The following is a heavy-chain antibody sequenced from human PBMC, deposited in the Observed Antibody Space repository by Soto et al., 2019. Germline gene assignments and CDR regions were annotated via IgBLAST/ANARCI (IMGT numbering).Heavy chain of an antibody. Sequence: SVKVSCKASGGTFSSYAISWVRQAPGQGLEWMGGIIPIFGTANYAQKFQGRVTITADESTSTAYMELSSLRSEDTAVYYCARGPPLYIVVVPAEVYNWFDPWGQGXLVTVYS. CDR2: IIPIFGTA. D-gene: IGHD2-2*01. CDR1: GGTFSSYA. CDR3: ARGPPLYIVVVPAEVYNWFDP. J-gene: IGHJ5*02. V-gene: IGHV1-69*13.